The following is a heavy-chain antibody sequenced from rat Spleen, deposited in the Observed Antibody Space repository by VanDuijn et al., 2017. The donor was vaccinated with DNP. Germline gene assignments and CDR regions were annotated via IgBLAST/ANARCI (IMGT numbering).Heavy chain of an antibody. J-gene: IGHJ2*01. Sequence: EVQLVESGGGPVQPGRSLKISCIASGFIFSNYWMTWIRQAPGKGLEWVASITNTGDSTYYSDSVKGRFSISRDNAKSTLYLQMNSLRSEDTATYYCTRYNSGYYFDYWGQGVMVTVSS. V-gene: IGHV5-31*01. CDR2: ITNTGDST. CDR3: TRYNSGYYFDY. CDR1: GFIFSNYW. D-gene: IGHD4-3*01.